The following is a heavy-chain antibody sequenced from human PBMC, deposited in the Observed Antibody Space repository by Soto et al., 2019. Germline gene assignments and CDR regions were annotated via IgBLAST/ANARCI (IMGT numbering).Heavy chain of an antibody. CDR1: VGTSIDHF. CDR2: TKNRYNSYII. CDR3: VLWVYLRAYCGQRPLVNVYYG. Sequence: PRWSXRLSCAASVGTSIDHFSYLFRQAPGKGLEWVGRTKNRYNSYIIDYAASVKGRFSISREASKNSVSLQMDSLKSEETDVYYCVLWVYLRAYCGQRPLVNVYYG. J-gene: IGHJ6*01. D-gene: IGHD2-8*01. V-gene: IGHV3-72*01.